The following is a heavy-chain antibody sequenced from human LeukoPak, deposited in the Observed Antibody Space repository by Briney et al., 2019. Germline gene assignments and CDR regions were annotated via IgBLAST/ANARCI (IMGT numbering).Heavy chain of an antibody. D-gene: IGHD2-2*01. Sequence: GGFLRLSCAASGFTFSSYAMHWVRQAPGKGLEWVAVISYDGSNKYYADSVKGRFTISRDNSKNTLYLQMNSLRAEDTAVYYCARGLPVVPAAIPAFDIWGQGTMVTVSS. V-gene: IGHV3-30-3*01. CDR2: ISYDGSNK. CDR1: GFTFSSYA. CDR3: ARGLPVVPAAIPAFDI. J-gene: IGHJ3*02.